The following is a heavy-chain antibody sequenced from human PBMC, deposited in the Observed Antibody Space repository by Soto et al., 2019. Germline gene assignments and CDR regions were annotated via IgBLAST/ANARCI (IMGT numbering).Heavy chain of an antibody. J-gene: IGHJ4*02. CDR2: IYWDGDK. CDR1: GFSLSTRGMG. D-gene: IGHD2-15*01. V-gene: IGHV2-5*02. CDR3: AHVLGYCSGGSCYSGPSDY. Sequence: QITLKESGPTVVRPTQTLTLTCSFSGFSLSTRGMGVGWIRQPPGKALEWLALIYWDGDKRYRPSLQSRLTSSKDTSNNEVVLTMTSMDPADTATYYCAHVLGYCSGGSCYSGPSDYWGQGTLVTVSS.